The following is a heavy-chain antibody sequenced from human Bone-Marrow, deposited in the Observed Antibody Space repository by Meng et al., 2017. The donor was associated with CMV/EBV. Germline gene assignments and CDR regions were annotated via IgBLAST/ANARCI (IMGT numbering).Heavy chain of an antibody. D-gene: IGHD3-16*02. Sequence: AGSGGSRTGSEWWSWVRQAPGEGQERIEKIYQTGRTNYNPYLESRLTISVDKSKNQFSLKLTSVTAADTAVYFCARVGDWGSYLDYWGQGALVTVSS. V-gene: IGHV4-4*01. CDR1: GGSRTGSEW. J-gene: IGHJ4*02. CDR3: ARVGDWGSYLDY. CDR2: IYQTGRT.